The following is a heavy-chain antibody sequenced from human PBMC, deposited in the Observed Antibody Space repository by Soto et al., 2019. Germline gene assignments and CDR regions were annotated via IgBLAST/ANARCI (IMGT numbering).Heavy chain of an antibody. D-gene: IGHD2-15*01. CDR1: GGPISSSNW. J-gene: IGHJ4*02. Sequence: PSETLSLTCAVSGGPISSSNWCMWVRQPPGKGLEWIGEIYHSGSTNYNPSLKSRVTISVDTSKNQFSLKLSSVTAADAAVYYYARGSVVAATLFDYWGQGTLVTVSS. CDR2: IYHSGST. CDR3: ARGSVVAATLFDY. V-gene: IGHV4-4*02.